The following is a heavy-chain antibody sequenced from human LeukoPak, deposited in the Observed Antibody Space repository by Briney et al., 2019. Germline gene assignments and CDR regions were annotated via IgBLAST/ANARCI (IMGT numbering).Heavy chain of an antibody. Sequence: GGTLRLSCAASGFSFRSHGMNWVRQAPGKGLEWVSVIYSGGSTYYADSVKGRFTISRDNSKNTLYHQMNSLRAEDTAVYYCARGSKLLWFGELLPLPPYYMDVWGKGTTVTISS. CDR1: GFSFRSHG. CDR3: ARGSKLLWFGELLPLPPYYMDV. V-gene: IGHV3-66*01. J-gene: IGHJ6*03. D-gene: IGHD3-10*01. CDR2: IYSGGST.